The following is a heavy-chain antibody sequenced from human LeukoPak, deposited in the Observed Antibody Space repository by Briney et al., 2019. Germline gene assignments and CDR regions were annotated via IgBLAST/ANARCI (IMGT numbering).Heavy chain of an antibody. CDR3: ARELRAAAARYGDNWFDP. CDR2: INHSGST. D-gene: IGHD6-13*01. J-gene: IGHJ5*02. CDR1: GESFSGYY. V-gene: IGHV4-34*01. Sequence: SETLSLTCAVYGESFSGYYWSWIRQPPGKGREWMGEINHSGSTNYNPPLKSRVTISVDTSKNQFSLKLSSVTAADTAVYYCARELRAAAARYGDNWFDPWGQGTLVSVPS.